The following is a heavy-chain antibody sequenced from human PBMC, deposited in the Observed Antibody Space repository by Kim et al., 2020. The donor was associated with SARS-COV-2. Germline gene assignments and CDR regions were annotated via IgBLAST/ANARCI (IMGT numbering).Heavy chain of an antibody. CDR2: ISYDGSNK. Sequence: GGSLRLSCAASGFTFSSYGMHWVRQAPGKGLEWVAVISYDGSNKYYADSVKGRFTISRDNSKNTLYLQMNSLRAEDTAVYYCAKELWLPARYYYGMDVWGQGTTVTVSS. CDR3: AKELWLPARYYYGMDV. V-gene: IGHV3-30*18. CDR1: GFTFSSYG. J-gene: IGHJ6*02. D-gene: IGHD5-18*01.